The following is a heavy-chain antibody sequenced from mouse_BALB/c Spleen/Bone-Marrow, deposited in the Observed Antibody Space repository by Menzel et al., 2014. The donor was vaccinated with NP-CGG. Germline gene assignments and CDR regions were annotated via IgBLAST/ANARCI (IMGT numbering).Heavy chain of an antibody. CDR1: GYTFSNYW. J-gene: IGHJ2*01. D-gene: IGHD5-1-1*01. V-gene: IGHV1-5*01. Sequence: EVQLQQSGTVLARPGAAVKMSCKASGYTFSNYWMHWIKQRPGQGLEWIGTIHPGNSDTTYNQKFKGKAKLTAVTSTSTAYMELSSLTNEDSAVYYCTTIARNNFDYWGQGTTLTVSS. CDR3: TTIARNNFDY. CDR2: IHPGNSDT.